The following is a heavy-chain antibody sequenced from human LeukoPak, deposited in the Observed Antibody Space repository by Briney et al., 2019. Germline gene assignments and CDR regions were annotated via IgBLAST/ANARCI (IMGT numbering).Heavy chain of an antibody. J-gene: IGHJ6*03. V-gene: IGHV1-69*05. Sequence: SVKVSCKASGGTFSSYAISWVRQAPGQGLEWMGGIIPIFGTANYAQKFQGRVTITTDESTSTAYMELSSLRSEDTAVYYCARDLEPHYYYYYMDVWGKGTTVTVSS. D-gene: IGHD3-3*01. CDR2: IIPIFGTA. CDR3: ARDLEPHYYYYYMDV. CDR1: GGTFSSYA.